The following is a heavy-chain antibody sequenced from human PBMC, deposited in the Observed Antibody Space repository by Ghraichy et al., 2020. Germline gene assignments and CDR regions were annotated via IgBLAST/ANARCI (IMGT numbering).Heavy chain of an antibody. CDR3: AKLWHYGSGSFDY. Sequence: GGSLRLSCAASGFTFSTYGMSWVRQAPGKGLEWVSGVSGSGGSTYYADSVKGRFTISRDNSKNTLSLQMNSLRAEDTAVYYCAKLWHYGSGSFDYWGQGTLVTVSS. CDR1: GFTFSTYG. V-gene: IGHV3-23*01. CDR2: VSGSGGST. D-gene: IGHD3-10*01. J-gene: IGHJ4*02.